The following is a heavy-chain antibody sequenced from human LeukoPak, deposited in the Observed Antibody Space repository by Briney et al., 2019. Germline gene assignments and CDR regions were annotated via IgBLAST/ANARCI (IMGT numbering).Heavy chain of an antibody. V-gene: IGHV3-11*01. CDR1: GFTFSDYY. CDR3: ARLPGWYSSSWYGDY. D-gene: IGHD6-13*01. J-gene: IGHJ4*02. CDR2: ISSSGSTI. Sequence: GGSLRLSCAASGFTFSDYYMSWIRQAPGKGLEWVSYISSSGSTIYYADSVKGRFTISRDNAKNSLCLQMNSLRAEDTAVYYCARLPGWYSSSWYGDYWGQGTLVTVSS.